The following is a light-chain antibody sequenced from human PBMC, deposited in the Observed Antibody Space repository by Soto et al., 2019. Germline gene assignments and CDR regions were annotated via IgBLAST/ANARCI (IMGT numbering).Light chain of an antibody. J-gene: IGKJ1*01. CDR3: QQYGSSPPT. V-gene: IGKV3-20*01. Sequence: EIVLTQSPVTLSLYPMEIATLSFRASQSIASHLAWYQQKPGQPPRLLIHDASSRATGIPARFSGSGSGTDFTLTISRLEPEDFAVYYCQQYGSSPPTFGQGTKVDIK. CDR2: DAS. CDR1: QSIASH.